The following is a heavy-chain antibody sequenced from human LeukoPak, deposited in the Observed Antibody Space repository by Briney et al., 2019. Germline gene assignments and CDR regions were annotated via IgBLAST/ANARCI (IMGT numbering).Heavy chain of an antibody. Sequence: ASVNVSCKASGYTFTSYAMHWVRQAPGQRLEWMGWINAGNGNTKYSQKFQGRVTITRDTSASTAYMELSSLRSEDTAVYYCARDRSRMFYYDFWSGYGYWGQGTLVTVSS. CDR3: ARDRSRMFYYDFWSGYGY. CDR2: INAGNGNT. D-gene: IGHD3-3*01. CDR1: GYTFTSYA. V-gene: IGHV1-3*01. J-gene: IGHJ4*02.